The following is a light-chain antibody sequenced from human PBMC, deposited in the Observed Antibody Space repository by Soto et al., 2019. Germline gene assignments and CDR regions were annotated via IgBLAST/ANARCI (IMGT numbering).Light chain of an antibody. CDR3: QQYIRWPLT. CDR2: GAS. Sequence: EMGVTQSQATLSVSPGERATLSCRASQDVSSNLAWYQQKPGQAPSLLIYGASTRATGTPARFSGSGSGTEFTLTISSLQSEDYAVYFCQQYIRWPLTFGGGTKVEI. V-gene: IGKV3-15*01. CDR1: QDVSSN. J-gene: IGKJ4*02.